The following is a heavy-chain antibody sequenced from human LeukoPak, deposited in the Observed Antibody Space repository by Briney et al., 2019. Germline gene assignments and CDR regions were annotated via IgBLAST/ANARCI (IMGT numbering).Heavy chain of an antibody. V-gene: IGHV5-51*01. CDR2: IYPGDSDT. D-gene: IGHD4-23*01. Sequence: GESLKISCKGSGYSFTNYWVGWVRQMPGRGLEWMGIIYPGDSDTRYSPSFQGQITISADKSTSTAFLQWSSLKASDTAIYYCARQVGWEHPSRYFDYWGQGTLVTVSS. CDR1: GYSFTNYW. CDR3: ARQVGWEHPSRYFDY. J-gene: IGHJ4*02.